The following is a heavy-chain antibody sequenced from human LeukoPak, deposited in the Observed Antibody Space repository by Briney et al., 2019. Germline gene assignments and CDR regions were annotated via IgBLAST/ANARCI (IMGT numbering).Heavy chain of an antibody. CDR2: ISASGGST. CDR3: ARESRVDSSGYYYRAY. CDR1: GFTFSSYA. J-gene: IGHJ4*02. V-gene: IGHV3-23*01. Sequence: GGSLRLSRAASGFTFSSYAMSWVRQAPGMGLEWVSAISASGGSTYYADSVKGRFTISRDSSKSTLYLQMNSLRAEDTAVYYCARESRVDSSGYYYRAYWGQGTLVTVSS. D-gene: IGHD3-22*01.